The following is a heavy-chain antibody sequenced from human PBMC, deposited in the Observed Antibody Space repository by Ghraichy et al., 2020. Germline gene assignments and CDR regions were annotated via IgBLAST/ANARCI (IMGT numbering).Heavy chain of an antibody. CDR3: ASRRDGYNYYYFDY. CDR2: INPSCGST. Sequence: VKVSCKASGYTFTSYYMHWVRQAPEQGLEWMGIINPSCGSTSYAQKFQVRVTMTRDTSTSTVYMELSSLRSEDTAVYYCASRRDGYNYYYFDYWGQGTLVTVSS. D-gene: IGHD5-24*01. CDR1: GYTFTSYY. J-gene: IGHJ4*02. V-gene: IGHV1-46*01.